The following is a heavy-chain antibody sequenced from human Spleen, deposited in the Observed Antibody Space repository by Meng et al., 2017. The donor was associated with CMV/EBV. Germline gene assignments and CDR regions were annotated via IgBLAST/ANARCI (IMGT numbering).Heavy chain of an antibody. CDR3: AKGDFRTLFDY. Sequence: GGSLRLSCAASGFTFSSYAMSWVRQAPGKGLAWVSSISGSGGSTYYGDSVKGRFTVSRDNSKNTLYLQMNSLRAEDTAVYFCAKGDFRTLFDYWGQGTLVTVSS. CDR2: ISGSGGST. V-gene: IGHV3-23*01. CDR1: GFTFSSYA. D-gene: IGHD2/OR15-2a*01. J-gene: IGHJ4*02.